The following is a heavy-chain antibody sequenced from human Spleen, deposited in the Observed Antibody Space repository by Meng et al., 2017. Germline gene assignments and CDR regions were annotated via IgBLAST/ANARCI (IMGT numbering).Heavy chain of an antibody. CDR2: IYQSGTT. Sequence: GSLRLSCAVYGGSFSGYYWSWIRQPPGKGLEWIGNIYQSGTTYYNPSLESRFTISVDTSKNQFSLKLSSVTAADTAVYYCARRSIAAADTLDYWGQGTLVTVSS. D-gene: IGHD6-13*01. V-gene: IGHV4-34*01. CDR1: GGSFSGYY. CDR3: ARRSIAAADTLDY. J-gene: IGHJ4*02.